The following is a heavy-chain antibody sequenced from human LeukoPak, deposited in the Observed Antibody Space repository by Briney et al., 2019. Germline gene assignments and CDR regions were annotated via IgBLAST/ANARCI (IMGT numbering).Heavy chain of an antibody. CDR1: GGSVSGYY. J-gene: IGHJ5*02. CDR3: ARDREYSSSGLVWFDP. D-gene: IGHD6-6*01. V-gene: IGHV4-59*02. CDR2: IYYSGST. Sequence: PSETLSLTCTVSGGSVSGYYWSWIRQPPGKGLEWIGYIYYSGSTNYNPSLKSRVTISVGTSGNQFSLKLTSVTAADTAVYYCARDREYSSSGLVWFDPWGHGILVTVSS.